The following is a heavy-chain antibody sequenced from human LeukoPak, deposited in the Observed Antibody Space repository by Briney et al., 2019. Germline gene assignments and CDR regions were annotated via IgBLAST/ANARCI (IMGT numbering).Heavy chain of an antibody. Sequence: SETLSLTCTVSGGSISSYYWSWIRQPPGKGLEWLGYIYYSGSTNYNPSLKSRVTISVDTSKNQFSLKLSSVTAADTAVYCCARKTIARPDYYYGMDVWGQGTTVTVSS. D-gene: IGHD6-6*01. CDR3: ARKTIARPDYYYGMDV. CDR1: GGSISSYY. CDR2: IYYSGST. J-gene: IGHJ6*02. V-gene: IGHV4-59*08.